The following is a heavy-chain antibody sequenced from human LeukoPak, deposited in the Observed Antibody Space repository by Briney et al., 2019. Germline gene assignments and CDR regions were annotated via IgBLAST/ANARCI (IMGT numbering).Heavy chain of an antibody. Sequence: GGSLRLSCAAPGFTFSSYTMHWVRQAPGKGLEWVALISYDGSNKYYADSVKGRFTISRDNSKNTLYLQMNSLRAEDTAVYYCAKDYRPLLWFGDFSWFDPWGQGTLVTVSS. J-gene: IGHJ5*02. CDR3: AKDYRPLLWFGDFSWFDP. CDR1: GFTFSSYT. V-gene: IGHV3-30-3*02. D-gene: IGHD3-10*01. CDR2: ISYDGSNK.